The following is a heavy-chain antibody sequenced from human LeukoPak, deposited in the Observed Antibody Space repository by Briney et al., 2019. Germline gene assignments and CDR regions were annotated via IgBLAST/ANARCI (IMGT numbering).Heavy chain of an antibody. J-gene: IGHJ6*01. CDR1: GFTFSDYY. CDR2: ISSSGSTI. CDR3: AKDIMIRGVIPLYGMDV. V-gene: IGHV3-11*01. D-gene: IGHD3-10*01. Sequence: PGGSLRLSCAASGFTFSDYYMSWIRQAPGKGLEWVSYISSSGSTIYYADSVKGRFTISRDNAKNSLYLQMNSLRAEDTALYYCAKDIMIRGVIPLYGMDVWGQGTTVTVSS.